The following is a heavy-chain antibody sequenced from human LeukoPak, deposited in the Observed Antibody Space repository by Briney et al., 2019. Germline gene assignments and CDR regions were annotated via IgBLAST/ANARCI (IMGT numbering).Heavy chain of an antibody. Sequence: GGSLRLSCAASGFTFDDYAMHWVRQAPGKGLEWVANIKQDGSEKYYVDSVKGRFTISRDNAKNSLFLQMNSLRAEDTAVYYCARDRDWYSFESWGQGTLVTVSS. D-gene: IGHD1-26*01. CDR1: GFTFDDYA. V-gene: IGHV3-7*01. J-gene: IGHJ4*02. CDR2: IKQDGSEK. CDR3: ARDRDWYSFES.